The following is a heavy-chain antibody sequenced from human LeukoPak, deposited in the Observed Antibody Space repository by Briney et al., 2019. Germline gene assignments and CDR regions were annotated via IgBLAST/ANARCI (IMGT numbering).Heavy chain of an antibody. CDR2: ISSSGSTI. D-gene: IGHD3-22*01. J-gene: IGHJ3*02. Sequence: GGSLRLSCAASGFTFSSYEMNWVRQAPGKGLEWVSYISSSGSTIYYADSVKGRFTISRDNAKNSLYLQMNSLRAEDTAVYYCAREASTYYYDSSGYGDAFDIWGQGTMVTVSS. CDR1: GFTFSSYE. CDR3: AREASTYYYDSSGYGDAFDI. V-gene: IGHV3-48*03.